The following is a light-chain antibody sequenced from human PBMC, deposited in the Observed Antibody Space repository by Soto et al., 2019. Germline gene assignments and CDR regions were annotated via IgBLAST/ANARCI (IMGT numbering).Light chain of an antibody. CDR2: GAS. Sequence: DRVMAQSPFTLSVCPGERATLSCRASQRVSSNVAWYQQTPGQAPRLLIYGASTRATGVPPTFSGSASGTEFTLTISSLQSEDFTVYYCQQYNKWPLTFGQGTKVDIK. CDR1: QRVSSN. J-gene: IGKJ1*01. CDR3: QQYNKWPLT. V-gene: IGKV3-15*01.